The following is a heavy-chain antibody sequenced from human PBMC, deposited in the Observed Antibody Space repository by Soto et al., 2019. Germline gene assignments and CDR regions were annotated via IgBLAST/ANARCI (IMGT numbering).Heavy chain of an antibody. D-gene: IGHD2-15*01. V-gene: IGHV1-46*01. CDR1: GYTFTSYY. J-gene: IGHJ6*02. CDR2: INPSGGST. CDR3: ARDRIVVVVAATPYYYYGMDV. Sequence: ASVKVSCKASGYTFTSYYMHWVRQAPGQGLEWMGIINPSGGSTSYAQKFQGRVTMTRDTSTSTVYMELSSLRSEDTAVYYCARDRIVVVVAATPYYYYGMDVWGQGTTVTVSS.